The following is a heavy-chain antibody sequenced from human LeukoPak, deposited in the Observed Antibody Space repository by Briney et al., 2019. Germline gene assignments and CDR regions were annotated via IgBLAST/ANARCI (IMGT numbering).Heavy chain of an antibody. D-gene: IGHD3-22*01. Sequence: IPIFGTANYAQKFQGRVTITADESTSTAYMELSSLRSEDTAVYYCAASGEEESSGYSDYWGQGTLVTVSS. CDR3: AASGEEESSGYSDY. CDR2: IPIFGTA. J-gene: IGHJ4*02. V-gene: IGHV1-69*01.